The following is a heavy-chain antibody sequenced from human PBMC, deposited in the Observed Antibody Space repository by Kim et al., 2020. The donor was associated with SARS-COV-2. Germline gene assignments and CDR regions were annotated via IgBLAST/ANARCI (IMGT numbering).Heavy chain of an antibody. CDR1: GFTFDDYA. J-gene: IGHJ4*02. V-gene: IGHV3-9*01. Sequence: GGSLRLSCAASGFTFDDYAMHWVRQAPGKGLEWVSGISWNSGSIGYADSVKGRFTISRDNAKNSLYLQMNSLRAEDTALYYCAKGGWAGTTGYFDYWGQG. CDR3: AKGGWAGTTGYFDY. D-gene: IGHD1-1*01. CDR2: ISWNSGSI.